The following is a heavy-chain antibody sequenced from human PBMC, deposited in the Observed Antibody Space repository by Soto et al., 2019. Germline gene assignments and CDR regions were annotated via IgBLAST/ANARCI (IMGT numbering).Heavy chain of an antibody. D-gene: IGHD3-9*01. Sequence: QLQLQESGPGLVKPSETLSLTCSVSGDSINSDNYYWGWIRQPPGKGLEWIGSIYYRGNTYYNPSLKTPVTISRDKSKSQFSLKLNSVTAADSAVYFCARLEGLATISYYFDYWGQGTLVTVSS. J-gene: IGHJ4*02. CDR3: ARLEGLATISYYFDY. CDR2: IYYRGNT. V-gene: IGHV4-39*01. CDR1: GDSINSDNYY.